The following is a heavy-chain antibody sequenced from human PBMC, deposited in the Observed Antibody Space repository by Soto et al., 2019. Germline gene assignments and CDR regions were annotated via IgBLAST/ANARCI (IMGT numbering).Heavy chain of an antibody. CDR2: IESKTDGGTT. D-gene: IGHD3-9*01. CDR3: TTTVLLEYDILTGYSDPDDY. J-gene: IGHJ4*02. CDR1: GFTFSNAW. Sequence: GGSLRLSCAASGFTFSNAWMNWVRQAPGKGLEWVGRIESKTDGGTTDYAAPVKGRFTISRDDSKNTLYLQMNSLKTEDTAVYYCTTTVLLEYDILTGYSDPDDYWGQGTLVTVSS. V-gene: IGHV3-15*07.